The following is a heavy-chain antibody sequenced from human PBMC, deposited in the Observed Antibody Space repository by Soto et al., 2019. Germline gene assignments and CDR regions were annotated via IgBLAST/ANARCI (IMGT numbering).Heavy chain of an antibody. CDR1: GGSIISTTNW. CDR3: ASLFGP. CDR2: IFHTGTT. J-gene: IGHJ5*02. Sequence: SETLSLTCAVSGGSIISTTNWWTWVRQPPGMGLEWIGEIFHTGTTNYIPSLKDRVTMSIDKSKNQFSLRLTSVTAADTAIYYCASLFGPWGQGTLVTV. D-gene: IGHD3-16*01. V-gene: IGHV4-4*02.